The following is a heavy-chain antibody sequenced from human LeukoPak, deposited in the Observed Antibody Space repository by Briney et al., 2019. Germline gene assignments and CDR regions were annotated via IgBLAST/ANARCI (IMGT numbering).Heavy chain of an antibody. CDR2: ISGSGGST. J-gene: IGHJ4*02. Sequence: GGSLRLSCAASGFTFSSYAMSWVRQAPGKGLGWASAISGSGGSTYYADSVKGRFTTSRDNYKNTLYLQMNSLRAEDTAVYYCTKDVGSGGSYAGFDYWGQGTLVTVSS. CDR3: TKDVGSGGSYAGFDY. D-gene: IGHD1-26*01. V-gene: IGHV3-23*01. CDR1: GFTFSSYA.